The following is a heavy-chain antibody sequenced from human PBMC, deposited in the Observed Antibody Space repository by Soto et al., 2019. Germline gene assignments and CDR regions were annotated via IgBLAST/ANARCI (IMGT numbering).Heavy chain of an antibody. CDR1: GFNLSHPW. D-gene: IGHD3-9*01. CDR2: IKSKTDGGTA. V-gene: IGHV3-15*01. Sequence: WGSLRLSCVASGFNLSHPWMTWVRQAAGKGLEWVGRIKSKTDGGTADYAAPVKGRATISGDDSKNTVYLQMNSLKTEDPHVYYCTTGIYYDILTGYHNVAFWGQGALVTVAS. J-gene: IGHJ4*02. CDR3: TTGIYYDILTGYHNVAF.